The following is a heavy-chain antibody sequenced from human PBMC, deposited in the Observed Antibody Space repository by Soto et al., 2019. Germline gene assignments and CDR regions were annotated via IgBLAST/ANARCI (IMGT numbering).Heavy chain of an antibody. V-gene: IGHV4-61*01. D-gene: IGHD2-21*01. Sequence: SETLSLTCTVSGGSVSSGSYYWSWIRQPPGKGLEWIGYIYYSGSTNYNPSLKSRVTISVATSKNQFSLKLSSVTAADTAVYYCAREFLSWGLSRFDPWGQGTLVTVSS. CDR1: GGSVSSGSYY. CDR3: AREFLSWGLSRFDP. J-gene: IGHJ5*02. CDR2: IYYSGST.